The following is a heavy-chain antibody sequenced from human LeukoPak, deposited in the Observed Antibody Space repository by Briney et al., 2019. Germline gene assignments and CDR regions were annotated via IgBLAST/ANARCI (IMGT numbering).Heavy chain of an antibody. CDR3: ARDLYSSKTNDAFVI. Sequence: SETLSLTCSVSGGSIRSSSYYWGWIRQPPGKGLEWIGSIYYSGSTYYNPSLKSRVTISIDTSKNQFSLKLSSVTAADTAVYYCARDLYSSKTNDAFVIWGQGTVVTVSS. V-gene: IGHV4-39*07. CDR1: GGSIRSSSYY. CDR2: IYYSGST. D-gene: IGHD6-13*01. J-gene: IGHJ3*02.